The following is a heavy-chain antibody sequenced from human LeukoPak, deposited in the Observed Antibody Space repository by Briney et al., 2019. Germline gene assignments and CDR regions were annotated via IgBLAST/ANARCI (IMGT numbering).Heavy chain of an antibody. J-gene: IGHJ4*02. CDR2: IFNRGST. Sequence: PSETLSLTCTVSGVSISSHYWSWIRQSPGKGLEWIGYIFNRGSTNHSPSLKSRVTMSVDASKNQFSLKLSSVTAADAAVYYCARDTAIFEYWGQGTLVSVPS. D-gene: IGHD5-18*01. CDR3: ARDTAIFEY. CDR1: GVSISSHY. V-gene: IGHV4-59*11.